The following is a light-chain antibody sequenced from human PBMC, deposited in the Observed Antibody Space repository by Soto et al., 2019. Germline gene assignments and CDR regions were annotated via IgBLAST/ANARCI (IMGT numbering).Light chain of an antibody. V-gene: IGLV1-40*01. J-gene: IGLJ3*02. Sequence: QSVLTQPPSVSGAPGQTVTISCTGSSSNIGAGYDVHWYQQLPGRAPKLLIYGNNNRPSGVPDRFSGSKSGTSAFLAITGLQAEDEADYYCHSYDSSLRGSMFGGGTKLTVL. CDR2: GNN. CDR3: HSYDSSLRGSM. CDR1: SSNIGAGYD.